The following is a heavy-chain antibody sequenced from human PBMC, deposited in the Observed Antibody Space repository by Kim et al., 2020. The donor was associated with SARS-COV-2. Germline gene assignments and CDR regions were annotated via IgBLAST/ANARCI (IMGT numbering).Heavy chain of an antibody. Sequence: GGSLRLSCAASGFTFSGSAMHWVRQASGKGLEWVGRIRSKANSYATAYAASVKGRFTISRGDSKNTAYLQMNSLKTEDTAVYYCTRLSSGSHAQYYYYGMDVWGQGTTVTVSS. CDR1: GFTFSGSA. CDR2: IRSKANSYAT. D-gene: IGHD1-26*01. J-gene: IGHJ6*02. CDR3: TRLSSGSHAQYYYYGMDV. V-gene: IGHV3-73*01.